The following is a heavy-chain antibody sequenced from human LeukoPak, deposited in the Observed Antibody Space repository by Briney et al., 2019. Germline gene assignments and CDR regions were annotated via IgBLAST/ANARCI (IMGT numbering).Heavy chain of an antibody. V-gene: IGHV3-48*04. CDR2: ISRRGGTI. CDR3: ARSLFDPLVRD. CDR1: GFIFSTYS. Sequence: GGSLRLSCAASGFIFSTYSMNWVRQAPGKGLEWISYISRRGGTIYHADSVKGRFTISRDNAKNSLYLQMNSLRAEDKAVYYCARSLFDPLVRDWGQGTLVTVSS. D-gene: IGHD3-3*01. J-gene: IGHJ4*02.